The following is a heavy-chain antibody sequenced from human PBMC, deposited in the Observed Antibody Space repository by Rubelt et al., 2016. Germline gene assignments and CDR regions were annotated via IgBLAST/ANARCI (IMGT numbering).Heavy chain of an antibody. D-gene: IGHD4-23*01. J-gene: IGHJ4*02. V-gene: IGHV1-18*01. CDR2: ISAYNGNT. Sequence: QVQLVQSGAEVKKPGASVKVSCKASGYTFTSYGISWVRQDPGQGLEWMGWISAYNGNTNYAQKLQGRVTMTTDTSTSTAYMERRCLRSDDTAVYYCARDVGGNSVLYYFDYWGQETLVTVSS. CDR1: GYTFTSYG. CDR3: ARDVGGNSVLYYFDY.